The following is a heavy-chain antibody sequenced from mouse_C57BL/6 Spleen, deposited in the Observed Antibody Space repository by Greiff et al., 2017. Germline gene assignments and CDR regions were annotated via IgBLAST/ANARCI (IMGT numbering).Heavy chain of an antibody. CDR3: AREPSYYGSSYYFDY. J-gene: IGHJ2*01. CDR2: IHPNSGST. Sequence: QVQLQQPGAELVKPGASVKLSCKASGYTFTSYWMHWVKQRPGQGLEWIGMIHPNSGSTNYNEKFKSKATLTVDTSSSTAYMQLSSLTSEDSAVYYCAREPSYYGSSYYFDYWGQGTTLTVSS. CDR1: GYTFTSYW. D-gene: IGHD1-1*01. V-gene: IGHV1-64*01.